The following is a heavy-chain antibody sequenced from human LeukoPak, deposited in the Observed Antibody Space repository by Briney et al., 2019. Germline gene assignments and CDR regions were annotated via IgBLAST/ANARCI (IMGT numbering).Heavy chain of an antibody. CDR1: GFSFSNSW. CDR2: INSDGTTT. D-gene: IGHD3/OR15-3a*01. V-gene: IGHV3-74*01. Sequence: GGSLRLSCAASGFSFSNSWMHWVRQAPGKGLVWVSRINSDGTTTYYADSVKGGFAISRDNAKNTLFLQMNSLRAEEPARYYCASDPHLENFWTGYPHYWGQGALVTVSS. CDR3: ASDPHLENFWTGYPHY. J-gene: IGHJ4*02.